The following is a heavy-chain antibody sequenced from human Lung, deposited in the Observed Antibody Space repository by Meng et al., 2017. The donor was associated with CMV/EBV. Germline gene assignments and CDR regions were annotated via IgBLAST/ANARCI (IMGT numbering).Heavy chain of an antibody. D-gene: IGHD2-2*01. J-gene: IGHJ6*02. Sequence: GESLKISCAASGFPFSTYTMNWVRQAPGKGLEWVSLISRSSSYINSADSVKGRFTIYRDNAKNSLYLQMNSLRAEDTAVYYCARDRHVVQATDRPFYYGMDVWXQGTXVTVSS. V-gene: IGHV3-21*01. CDR3: ARDRHVVQATDRPFYYGMDV. CDR1: GFPFSTYT. CDR2: ISRSSSYI.